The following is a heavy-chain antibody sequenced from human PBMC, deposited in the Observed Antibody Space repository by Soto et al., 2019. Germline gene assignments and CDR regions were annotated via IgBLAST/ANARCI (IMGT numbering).Heavy chain of an antibody. CDR3: ARDGYYYDSSGYLYPFDI. CDR2: TYYRSKWYN. J-gene: IGHJ3*02. V-gene: IGHV6-1*01. D-gene: IGHD3-22*01. CDR1: GDSVSSNGAA. Sequence: PSQTLSLTCAISGDSVSSNGAAWNWIRQSPSRGLEWLGRTYYRSKWYNDYAVSVKSRITINPDTSKNQFSLQLNSVTPEDTAVYYCARDGYYYDSSGYLYPFDIWGQGTMVTVSS.